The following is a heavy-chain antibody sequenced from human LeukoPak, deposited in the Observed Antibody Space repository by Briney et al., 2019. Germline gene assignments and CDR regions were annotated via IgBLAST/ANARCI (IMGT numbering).Heavy chain of an antibody. J-gene: IGHJ6*03. Sequence: GGSLRLSCAASGFTFDDYGMSWVRQAPGKGLEWVSGINWNGRSTGYGDSVKGRFTISRDNAKNSLYLQMNSLRAEDTALYYCARDRFLGAPYYYYMDVWGKGTTVTVSS. D-gene: IGHD3-16*01. V-gene: IGHV3-20*04. CDR3: ARDRFLGAPYYYYMDV. CDR1: GFTFDDYG. CDR2: INWNGRST.